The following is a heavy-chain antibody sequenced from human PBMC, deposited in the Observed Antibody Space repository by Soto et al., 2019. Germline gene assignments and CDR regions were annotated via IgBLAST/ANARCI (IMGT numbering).Heavy chain of an antibody. CDR1: GGSFSGYY. CDR3: ARGPLVTYYYNSGSRDRGYFDF. J-gene: IGHJ4*02. CDR2: ISRSGSA. D-gene: IGHD3-10*01. Sequence: SETLSLTCAVSGGSFSGYYWNWIRQRPGKGLEWLGEISRSGSATYNPSLKGRVTMSVDTSKNQISLNVTSVTAADTALYYCARGPLVTYYYNSGSRDRGYFDFWGQGTLVTVSS. V-gene: IGHV4-34*01.